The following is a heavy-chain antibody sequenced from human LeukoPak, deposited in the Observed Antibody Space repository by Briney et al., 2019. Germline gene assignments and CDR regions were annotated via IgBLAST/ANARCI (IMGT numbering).Heavy chain of an antibody. V-gene: IGHV1-46*01. CDR1: GYTFTSNY. Sequence: ASVKVSCKAFGYTFTSNYMHWVRQAPGQGPEWMGVISPSGGSTTYAQKFQGRVTLTRDMSTSTDYLELSSLRSEDTAVYYCARDCDSSGYYFGPFDYWGQGTLVTVSS. J-gene: IGHJ4*02. CDR3: ARDCDSSGYYFGPFDY. D-gene: IGHD3-22*01. CDR2: ISPSGGST.